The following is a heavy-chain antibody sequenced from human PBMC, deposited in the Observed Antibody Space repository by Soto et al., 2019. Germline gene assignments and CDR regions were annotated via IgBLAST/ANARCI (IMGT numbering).Heavy chain of an antibody. D-gene: IGHD4-17*01. V-gene: IGHV6-1*01. Sequence: PSQTLSLTCAISGDSVSSNSAAWNWIRQSPSRGLEWLGRTYYRSKWYNDYAVSVKSRITINPDTSKNQFSLQLNSVTPEDTAVYYCARVVTSGDNYYYYYMDVWGKGTTVTVSS. J-gene: IGHJ6*03. CDR2: TYYRSKWYN. CDR3: ARVVTSGDNYYYYYMDV. CDR1: GDSVSSNSAA.